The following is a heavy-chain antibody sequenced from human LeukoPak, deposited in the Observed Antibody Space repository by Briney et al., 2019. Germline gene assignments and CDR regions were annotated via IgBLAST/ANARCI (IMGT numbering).Heavy chain of an antibody. D-gene: IGHD3-22*01. V-gene: IGHV5-51*01. CDR1: GYSFTSYW. CDR2: IYPGYSDT. J-gene: IGHJ6*02. Sequence: HGESLKISCKCSGYSFTSYWIGWVRQMPGKGLEWMGIIYPGYSDTRYSPSFQGQVTISADKSISTAYLQWSSLKASDSAMYYCARHPPYYYDSSGYYLDHYYGMDVWGQGTTVTVSS. CDR3: ARHPPYYYDSSGYYLDHYYGMDV.